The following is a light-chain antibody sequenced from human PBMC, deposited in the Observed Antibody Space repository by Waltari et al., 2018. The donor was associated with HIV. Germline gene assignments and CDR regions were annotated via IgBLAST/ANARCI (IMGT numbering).Light chain of an antibody. CDR1: SSNIGNNY. CDR2: ANN. Sequence: QAVLTQPPSVSAAPGQKGTIPSPGSSSNIGNNYFPWYPQFPGKAPKVLIYANNKRPPGVPDRFSGSRSGTSATLGVAGLQTGDEADYYCGTWDTSLSAGVFGGGTKLTVL. J-gene: IGLJ3*02. CDR3: GTWDTSLSAGV. V-gene: IGLV1-51*01.